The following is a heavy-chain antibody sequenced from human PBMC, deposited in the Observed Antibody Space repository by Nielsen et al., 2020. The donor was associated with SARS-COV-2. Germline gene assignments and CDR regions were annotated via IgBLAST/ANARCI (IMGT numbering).Heavy chain of an antibody. CDR3: ARDGGYDSSGYSPDY. Sequence: SVKVSCKASGYTFTSYDINWVRQATGQGLEWMGGIIPIFGTANYAQKFQGRVTITADESTSTAYMELSSLRSEDTAVYYCARDGGYDSSGYSPDYWGQGTLVTVSS. J-gene: IGHJ4*02. V-gene: IGHV1-69*13. CDR1: GYTFTSYD. CDR2: IIPIFGTA. D-gene: IGHD3-22*01.